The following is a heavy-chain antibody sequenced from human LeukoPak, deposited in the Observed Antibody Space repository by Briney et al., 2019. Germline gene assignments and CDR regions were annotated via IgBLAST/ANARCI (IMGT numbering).Heavy chain of an antibody. J-gene: IGHJ4*02. CDR1: GFTVSSNY. CDR2: ISSSSSTI. V-gene: IGHV3-48*01. D-gene: IGHD3-22*01. Sequence: GGSLRLSCAASGFTVSSNYMSWVRQAPGKGLEWVSYISSSSSTIYYADSVKGRFTISRDNAKNSLYLQMNSLRAEDTAVYYCARLDSSGYYQRDYWGQGTLVTVSS. CDR3: ARLDSSGYYQRDY.